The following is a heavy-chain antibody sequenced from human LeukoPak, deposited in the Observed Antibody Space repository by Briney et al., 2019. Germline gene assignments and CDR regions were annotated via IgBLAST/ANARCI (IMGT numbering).Heavy chain of an antibody. Sequence: VKVSCKASGYTFTGHYMHWVRQAPGQGLEWMGWIYPKSGGTNYAQKFQTRVTMTRDTSITTAFMELNILKSDDTAVYYCVRDGYSGGAFDIWGQGTMVTVSA. J-gene: IGHJ3*02. D-gene: IGHD5-12*01. CDR1: GYTFTGHY. V-gene: IGHV1-2*02. CDR3: VRDGYSGGAFDI. CDR2: IYPKSGGT.